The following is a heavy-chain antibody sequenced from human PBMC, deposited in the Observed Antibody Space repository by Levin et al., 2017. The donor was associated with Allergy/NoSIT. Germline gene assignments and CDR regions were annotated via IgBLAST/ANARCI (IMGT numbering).Heavy chain of an antibody. J-gene: IGHJ6*02. CDR3: ASDFHYDNGMDV. D-gene: IGHD3/OR15-3a*01. Sequence: GGSLRLSCKGSGYSFISYWIAWVRQTPGKGLEWMGSIYPGDSDTKYSPPFLGQVTISVDKSISTAYLQWNSLKASDTAIYYCASDFHYDNGMDVWGQGTTVTVSS. V-gene: IGHV5-51*01. CDR1: GYSFISYW. CDR2: IYPGDSDT.